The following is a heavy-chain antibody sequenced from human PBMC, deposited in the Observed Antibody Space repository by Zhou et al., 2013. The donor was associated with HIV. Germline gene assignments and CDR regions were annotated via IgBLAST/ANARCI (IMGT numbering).Heavy chain of an antibody. J-gene: IGHJ5*02. CDR1: GYTFTSYG. CDR3: ARDARHYDFWSGYSTGWFDP. CDR2: ISAYNGNT. Sequence: QVQLVQSGAEVKQPGASVKVSCKASGYTFTSYGISWVRQGPGQGLEWMGWISAYNGNTNYAQKLQGRVTMTTDTSTSTAYMELRSLRSDDTAVYYCARDARHYDFWSGYSTGWFDPWGQGTLVTVSS. V-gene: IGHV1-18*01. D-gene: IGHD3-3*01.